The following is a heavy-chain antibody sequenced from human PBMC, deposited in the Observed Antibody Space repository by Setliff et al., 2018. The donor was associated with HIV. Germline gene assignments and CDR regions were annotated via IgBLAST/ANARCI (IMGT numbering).Heavy chain of an antibody. D-gene: IGHD2-21*02. J-gene: IGHJ4*02. V-gene: IGHV1-2*02. CDR1: GYTFTSYD. CDR3: ARGQYCGGDCYSV. CDR2: INPNSGGT. Sequence: ASVKVSCKASGYTFTSYDINWVRQAPGQGLEWMGWINPNSGGTNYAQKFQGRVTMTRDTSISTAYMELSRLRSDDTAVYYCARGQYCGGDCYSVWGQGTLVTVSS.